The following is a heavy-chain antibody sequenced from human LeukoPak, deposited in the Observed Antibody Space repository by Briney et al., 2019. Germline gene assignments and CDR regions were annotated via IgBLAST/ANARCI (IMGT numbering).Heavy chain of an antibody. J-gene: IGHJ6*02. Sequence: SETLSLTCAVPGGSISSGGYSWSWIRQPPGKGLEWIGYIYHSGSTYYNPSLKSRVTISVDRSRNQFSLKLSSVTAADTAVYYCARDYCSSTSCRPTPYYYYYYGMDVWGQGTTVTVSS. D-gene: IGHD2-2*01. CDR1: GGSISSGGYS. CDR3: ARDYCSSTSCRPTPYYYYYYGMDV. CDR2: IYHSGST. V-gene: IGHV4-30-2*01.